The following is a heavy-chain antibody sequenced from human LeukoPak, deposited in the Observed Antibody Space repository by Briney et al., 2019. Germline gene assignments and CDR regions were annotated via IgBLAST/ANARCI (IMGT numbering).Heavy chain of an antibody. CDR1: GGSINTPNYY. J-gene: IGHJ3*02. D-gene: IGHD3-10*01. V-gene: IGHV4-39*07. CDR3: AKSNGYGLVGI. Sequence: SETLSLTCTVSGGSINTPNYYWGWIRQTPGTGLEWIGNIFYSGGTYYSPSLTSRVTISLDTSRNQFSLKLNSVTAADTAVYYCAKSNGYGLVGIWGQGTMVTVSS. CDR2: IFYSGGT.